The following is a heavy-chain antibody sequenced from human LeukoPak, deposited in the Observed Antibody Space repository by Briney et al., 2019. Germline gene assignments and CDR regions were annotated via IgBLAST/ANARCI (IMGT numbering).Heavy chain of an antibody. D-gene: IGHD3/OR15-3a*01. Sequence: PSETLSLTCTVSGVSITDTSYYWGWIRLSPGKGLEWIASIYHSGYTYYNPSLKSRVTMSVDTSKNQFSLSLTSLTAADTAVYYCSRTLKPDASVFGLIVPYYYYGMDVWGQGTSVTVSS. V-gene: IGHV4-39*01. CDR3: SRTLKPDASVFGLIVPYYYYGMDV. CDR1: GVSITDTSYY. J-gene: IGHJ6*02. CDR2: IYHSGYT.